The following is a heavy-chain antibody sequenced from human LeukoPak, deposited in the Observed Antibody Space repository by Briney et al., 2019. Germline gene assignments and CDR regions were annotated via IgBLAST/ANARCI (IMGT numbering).Heavy chain of an antibody. CDR3: APSVRSGGSYYFDY. V-gene: IGHV1-46*01. J-gene: IGHJ4*02. CDR2: INPSDGST. D-gene: IGHD2-15*01. CDR1: GDSLTKYY. Sequence: ASVKVSCKASGDSLTKYYIHWVRQAPGQGLGWMGIINPSDGSTTYTQKFQGRVTMTTDTSTSTVNMELSSLRSEDTAVYYCAPSVRSGGSYYFDYWGQGTLVTVSS.